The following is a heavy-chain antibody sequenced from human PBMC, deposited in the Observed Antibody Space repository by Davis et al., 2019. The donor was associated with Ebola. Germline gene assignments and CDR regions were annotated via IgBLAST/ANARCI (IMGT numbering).Heavy chain of an antibody. V-gene: IGHV3-23*01. Sequence: GESLKISCAASGFYFSAYAMNWIRQAPGKRLEWVSVISGSGTPHLADSVKGRFTIARDNAKNTLYLHMDNLRADDTAIYYCVKDPSVTSVVGDFVEEWGQGTLVTVSS. D-gene: IGHD6-19*01. CDR3: VKDPSVTSVVGDFVEE. J-gene: IGHJ1*01. CDR2: ISGSGTP. CDR1: GFYFSAYA.